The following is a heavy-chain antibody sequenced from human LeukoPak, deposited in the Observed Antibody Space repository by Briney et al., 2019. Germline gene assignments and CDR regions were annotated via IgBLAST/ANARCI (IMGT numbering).Heavy chain of an antibody. CDR3: ARDRIGSSSAPIDY. D-gene: IGHD6-6*01. V-gene: IGHV1-69*04. J-gene: IGHJ4*02. Sequence: SVKVSCKASGGTFSSYAISWVRQAPGQGLEWMGRIIPIYGIANYAQKFQGRVTITADKSTSTAYMELSSLRSEDTAVYYCARDRIGSSSAPIDYWGQGTLVTVSS. CDR1: GGTFSSYA. CDR2: IIPIYGIA.